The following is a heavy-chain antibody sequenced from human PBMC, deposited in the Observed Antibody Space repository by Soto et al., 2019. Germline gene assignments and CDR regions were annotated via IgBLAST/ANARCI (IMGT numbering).Heavy chain of an antibody. J-gene: IGHJ6*02. CDR2: INAGNGNT. CDR1: GYTFTSYV. Sequence: QVQLVQSGAEVKKPGTSVKVSCKASGYTFTSYVLHWVRQAPGQRLEWMGWINAGNGNTKDSQKFQDRVTITRDTSASTPYMELSSLRSEDTAVYYCARGSYYDILTDGSDYYYAMDVWGQGTTVTVSS. CDR3: ARGSYYDILTDGSDYYYAMDV. V-gene: IGHV1-3*01. D-gene: IGHD3-9*01.